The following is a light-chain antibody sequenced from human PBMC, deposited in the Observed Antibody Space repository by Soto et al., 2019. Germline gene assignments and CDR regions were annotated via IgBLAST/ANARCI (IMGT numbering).Light chain of an antibody. CDR3: QQNGSLPIT. CDR2: SAS. J-gene: IGKJ5*01. V-gene: IGKV3-20*01. CDR1: QSLTGGY. Sequence: DIVLTQSPGTLSLSPGERATLSCRASQSLTGGYLAWFQQKPGQTPRLLIYSASNRATGIPDRFSGSGSGTDFTLTISRLVPEDFVVYYCQQNGSLPITCGQGTRLEIK.